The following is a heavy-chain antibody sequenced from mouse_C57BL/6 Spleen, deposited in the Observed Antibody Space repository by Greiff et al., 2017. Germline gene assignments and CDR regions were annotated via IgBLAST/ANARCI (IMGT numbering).Heavy chain of an antibody. D-gene: IGHD3-2*02. J-gene: IGHJ1*03. CDR1: GYSITSGYY. Sequence: EVQLVESGPGLVKPSQSLSLTCSVTGYSITSGYYWNWIRQFPGNKLEWMGYISYDGSNNYNPSLKNRISITRDTSKNQFFLKLNSVTTEYTATYYCARVGRSGYPYWYFDVWGTGTAVTVSS. CDR2: ISYDGSN. V-gene: IGHV3-6*01. CDR3: ARVGRSGYPYWYFDV.